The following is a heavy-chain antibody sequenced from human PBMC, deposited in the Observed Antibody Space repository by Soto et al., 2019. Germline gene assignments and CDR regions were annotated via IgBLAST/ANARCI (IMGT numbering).Heavy chain of an antibody. V-gene: IGHV3-23*01. J-gene: IGHJ4*02. D-gene: IGHD3-22*01. CDR1: GFTFSTYA. Sequence: EVQLLESGGGLVQPGGSLRLPCAASGFTFSTYAMAWVRQAPGQGLEWVSGISGSGGRIYYADSVQGRFTISRDNSKNTLYVQMNSLRAEDTAVYYCAKRDYSDSSGYASLFDYWGQGTLVTVSS. CDR2: ISGSGGRI. CDR3: AKRDYSDSSGYASLFDY.